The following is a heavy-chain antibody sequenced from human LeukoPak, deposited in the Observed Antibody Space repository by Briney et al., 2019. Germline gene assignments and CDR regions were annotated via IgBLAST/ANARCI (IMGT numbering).Heavy chain of an antibody. J-gene: IGHJ5*02. CDR2: MNPNSGNT. Sequence: ASVKVSCKASGYTFTSYDINWVRQATGQGLEWMGWMNPNSGNTGYAQKFQGRVTITRNTSISTAYMELSSLRSEDTAVYYCASGGSIAVADNWFDPWGQGTLVTVSS. CDR3: ASGGSIAVADNWFDP. CDR1: GYTFTSYD. D-gene: IGHD6-19*01. V-gene: IGHV1-8*03.